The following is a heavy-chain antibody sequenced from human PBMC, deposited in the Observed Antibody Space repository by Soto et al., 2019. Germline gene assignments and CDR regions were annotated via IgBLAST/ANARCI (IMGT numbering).Heavy chain of an antibody. CDR2: IVPLFRTT. V-gene: IGHV1-69*06. Sequence: QVQLVQSGAEAKKPGSSVKVSCKTSGGTFSSYAISWVRQAPGQGLEWMGGIVPLFRTTNYAQKFQGRVTITAETSTYTEYIELSGLRCGDTAVYYCARGGYSSTWSNLLDRSGLDVWGQGTTVTVSS. CDR1: GGTFSSYA. D-gene: IGHD5-12*01. J-gene: IGHJ6*02. CDR3: ARGGYSSTWSNLLDRSGLDV.